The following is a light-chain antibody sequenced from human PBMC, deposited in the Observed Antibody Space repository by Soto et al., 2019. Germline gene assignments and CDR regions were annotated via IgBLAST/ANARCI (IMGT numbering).Light chain of an antibody. CDR2: KAS. CDR3: QQYTNYRT. Sequence: DIQMTQCPSTLSASVGDRVTITCRASQNINSWLAWYQQKPGKAPKLLIYKASSLESGVPSRFSGSGSGTEFTLTISSLQPDDFAAYYCQQYTNYRTFGQGTKVDIK. CDR1: QNINSW. J-gene: IGKJ1*01. V-gene: IGKV1-5*03.